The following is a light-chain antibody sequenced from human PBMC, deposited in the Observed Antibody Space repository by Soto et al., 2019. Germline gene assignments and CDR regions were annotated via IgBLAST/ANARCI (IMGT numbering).Light chain of an antibody. Sequence: QSVLTQPPSASGTPGQRVTISCSGGSSNIGSNTVNWYQQLPGTAPKLLIYSNHHRPSGVPDRFSGSKSGTSASLAISGLQSEDEADYYCAAWDDSLNGLVFGGGTKVTVL. V-gene: IGLV1-44*01. CDR2: SNH. CDR3: AAWDDSLNGLV. J-gene: IGLJ2*01. CDR1: SSNIGSNT.